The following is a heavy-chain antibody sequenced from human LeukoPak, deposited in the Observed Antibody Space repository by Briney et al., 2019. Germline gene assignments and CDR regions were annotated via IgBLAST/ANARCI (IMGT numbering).Heavy chain of an antibody. Sequence: GESVKISCKGSGYSFTDYWIGWVRQMPGKGLEWMGIIYPGDSNIRYSPSFQGQVTISADRSISTAYLQWSSLKASDTAMYYCARLFRNYYDNSGRGRLDYWGQGTLVTVSS. CDR3: ARLFRNYYDNSGRGRLDY. CDR2: IYPGDSNI. V-gene: IGHV5-51*01. J-gene: IGHJ4*02. CDR1: GYSFTDYW. D-gene: IGHD3-22*01.